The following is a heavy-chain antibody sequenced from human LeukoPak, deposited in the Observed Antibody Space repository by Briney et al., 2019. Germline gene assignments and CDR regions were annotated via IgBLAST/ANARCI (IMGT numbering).Heavy chain of an antibody. J-gene: IGHJ5*01. CDR1: GGSISSGSYY. CDR2: IYTSGST. D-gene: IGHD3-16*01. Sequence: PSETLSLTCTVSGGSISSGSYYWSWIRQPAGKGLEWIGRIYTSGSTNYNPSLKSRVTISVDTSKNQFSLRLRSVTAADTAVYYCAREYGGSLDSWGQGTLVTVSS. CDR3: AREYGGSLDS. V-gene: IGHV4-61*02.